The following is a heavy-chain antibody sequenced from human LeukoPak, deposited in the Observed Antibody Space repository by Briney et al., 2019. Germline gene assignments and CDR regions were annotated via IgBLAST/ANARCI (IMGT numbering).Heavy chain of an antibody. CDR2: INHSGST. V-gene: IGHV4-34*01. D-gene: IGHD5-18*01. CDR3: ASGYSYGYPTRSVDY. J-gene: IGHJ4*02. CDR1: GGSFSGYY. Sequence: PSETLSLTCAVYGGSFSGYYWSWIRQPPGKGLEWIGEINHSGSTNYNPSLKSRVTISVDASKNHFSLKLSSVTAADTAVYYCASGYSYGYPTRSVDYWGQGTLVTVSS.